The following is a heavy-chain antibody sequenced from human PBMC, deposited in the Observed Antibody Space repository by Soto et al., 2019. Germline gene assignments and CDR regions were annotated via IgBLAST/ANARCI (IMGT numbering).Heavy chain of an antibody. J-gene: IGHJ4*02. Sequence: GGSLRLSCAASGFTFSSYSMNWVRQAPGKGLEWVSYISSSSSTIYYADSVKGRFTISRDNAKNSLYLQMNSLRAEDTAVYYCARDGDCSSTSCFFDYWGQGTLVTVSS. V-gene: IGHV3-48*01. CDR2: ISSSSSTI. CDR1: GFTFSSYS. CDR3: ARDGDCSSTSCFFDY. D-gene: IGHD2-2*01.